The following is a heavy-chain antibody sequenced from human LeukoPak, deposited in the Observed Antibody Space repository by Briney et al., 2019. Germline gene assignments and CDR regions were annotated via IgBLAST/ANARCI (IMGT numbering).Heavy chain of an antibody. J-gene: IGHJ4*02. Sequence: SETLSLTCNVSGGSIRGYYWSWIRQPPGKGLEWIGYIYSSGSTNYNPSLKSRVTMSVDTSKNQFSLKVSSVTAADTAVYYCARGLASGYPPIPFDYWGQGTQVTVSS. CDR1: GGSIRGYY. CDR2: IYSSGST. D-gene: IGHD3-3*01. CDR3: ARGLASGYPPIPFDY. V-gene: IGHV4-59*01.